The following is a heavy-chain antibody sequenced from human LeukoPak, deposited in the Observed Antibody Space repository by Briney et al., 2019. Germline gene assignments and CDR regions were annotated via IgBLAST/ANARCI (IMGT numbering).Heavy chain of an antibody. Sequence: SETLSLTCTVSGGSISSYYWSWLRQPPGKGLEWIGYIYYSGSTNYNPSLKSRVTISVDTSKNQFSLKLSSVTAADTAVYYCASTQLEGGHPGGVIQHWGQGTLVTVSS. D-gene: IGHD2-2*01. J-gene: IGHJ1*01. V-gene: IGHV4-59*08. CDR2: IYYSGST. CDR1: GGSISSYY. CDR3: ASTQLEGGHPGGVIQH.